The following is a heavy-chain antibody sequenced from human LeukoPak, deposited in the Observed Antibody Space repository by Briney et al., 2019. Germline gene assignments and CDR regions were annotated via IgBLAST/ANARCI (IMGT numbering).Heavy chain of an antibody. CDR3: ARDPPESSGTSPGDY. CDR1: GFTFSSYG. Sequence: AGGSLRLSCAASGFTFSSYGMHWVRQAPGKGLEWVAVISYDGSNKYYADSVKGRFTISRDNSKNTLYLQMNSLRAEDTAVYYCARDPPESSGTSPGDYWGQGTLVAVSS. CDR2: ISYDGSNK. D-gene: IGHD3-10*01. V-gene: IGHV3-30*03. J-gene: IGHJ4*02.